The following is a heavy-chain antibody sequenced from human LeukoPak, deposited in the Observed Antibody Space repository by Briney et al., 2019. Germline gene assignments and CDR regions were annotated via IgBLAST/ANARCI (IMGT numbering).Heavy chain of an antibody. V-gene: IGHV3-23*01. CDR2: ISGSGGST. Sequence: PGGSPRLSCAASGFTFSSYAMSWVRQAPGKGLEWVSAISGSGGSTYYADSVKGRFTISRDNSKNTLYLQMNSLRAEDTAVYYCAKDRLLWFGGSKYYFDYWGQGTLVAVSS. J-gene: IGHJ4*02. CDR3: AKDRLLWFGGSKYYFDY. CDR1: GFTFSSYA. D-gene: IGHD3-10*01.